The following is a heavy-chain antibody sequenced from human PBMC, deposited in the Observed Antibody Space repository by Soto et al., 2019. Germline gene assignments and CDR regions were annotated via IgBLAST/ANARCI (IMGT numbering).Heavy chain of an antibody. J-gene: IGHJ1*01. CDR1: GFTFDDYA. V-gene: IGHV3-9*01. D-gene: IGHD6-13*01. CDR2: INWNSGSI. Sequence: EVQLVESGGGLVQPGRSLRLSCAASGFTFDDYAMHWVRQVPGKGLEWVSGINWNSGSIGYGDSVKGRFAISRDNAKNSLHLQMNSLSAEDTALYYCVKDESINWYSGHFRHWGQGTRVTVSS. CDR3: VKDESINWYSGHFRH.